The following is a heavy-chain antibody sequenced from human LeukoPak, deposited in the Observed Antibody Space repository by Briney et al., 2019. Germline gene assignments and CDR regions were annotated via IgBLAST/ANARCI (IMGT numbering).Heavy chain of an antibody. Sequence: QPGGSLRLSCAASGFTFRNYDMSWVRQAPGKGLDWVSTISGGGTYTYYADSVKGRFTISRDNSKNTLYLQMNSLRAEDTAVYYCAKGYSNPSHFVYWGQGALVTVSS. D-gene: IGHD4-11*01. J-gene: IGHJ4*02. CDR3: AKGYSNPSHFVY. V-gene: IGHV3-23*01. CDR1: GFTFRNYD. CDR2: ISGGGTYT.